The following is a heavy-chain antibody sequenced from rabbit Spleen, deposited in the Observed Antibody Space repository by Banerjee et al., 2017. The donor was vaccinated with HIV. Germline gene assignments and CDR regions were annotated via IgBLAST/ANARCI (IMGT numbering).Heavy chain of an antibody. V-gene: IGHV1S45*01. D-gene: IGHD8-1*01. Sequence: QEQLVESGGGLVKPEGSLTLTCKASGFSFSDRDVMCWVRQAPGKGLEWITCINMVTGKSVYASWAKGRFIMSRTSSTKVTLQMTSLTVADTATYFCARDAGTSFSTYGMDLLGPGTLVTVS. CDR3: ARDAGTSFSTYGMDL. J-gene: IGHJ6*01. CDR2: INMVTGKS. CDR1: GFSFSDRDV.